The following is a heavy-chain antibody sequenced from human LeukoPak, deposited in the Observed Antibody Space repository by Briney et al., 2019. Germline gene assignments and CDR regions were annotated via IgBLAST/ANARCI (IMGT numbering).Heavy chain of an antibody. CDR2: ISAYNGNT. CDR1: GYTFTSYG. CDR3: AREDYYNSGGYYLDY. J-gene: IGHJ4*02. D-gene: IGHD3-22*01. Sequence: ASVKVSCKASGYTFTSYGISWVRQAPGQGLEWMGWISAYNGNTNYAQKLQGRVTMTTDTSTSTAYMELRSLGSDDTAVYFCAREDYYNSGGYYLDYWGQGTLVTVSS. V-gene: IGHV1-18*01.